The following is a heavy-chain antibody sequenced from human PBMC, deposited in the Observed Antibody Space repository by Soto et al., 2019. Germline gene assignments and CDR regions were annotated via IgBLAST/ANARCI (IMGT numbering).Heavy chain of an antibody. D-gene: IGHD1-1*01. Sequence: PSETLSLTCTVSGASISGFYWSWIRKSAGKGLEWIGRIYATGTTDYNPSLKSRVMVSVDTSKKQFSLKLRSVTAADTAVYYCVRDGTKTLRDWFDSCGQGIWVTVSS. CDR3: VRDGTKTLRDWFDS. V-gene: IGHV4-4*07. CDR1: GASISGFY. CDR2: IYATGTT. J-gene: IGHJ5*01.